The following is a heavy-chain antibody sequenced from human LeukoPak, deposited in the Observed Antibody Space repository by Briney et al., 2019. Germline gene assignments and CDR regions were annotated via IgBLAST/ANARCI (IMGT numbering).Heavy chain of an antibody. D-gene: IGHD2-2*01. CDR2: INHSGST. Sequence: SETLSLTCAVYGGSFSGYYWSWIRQPPGKGQEWIGEINHSGSTNYNPSLKSRVTISVDTSKNQFSLKLSSVTAADTAVYYCARGSSTSPAFSNWFDPWGQGTLVTVSS. J-gene: IGHJ5*02. V-gene: IGHV4-34*01. CDR3: ARGSSTSPAFSNWFDP. CDR1: GGSFSGYY.